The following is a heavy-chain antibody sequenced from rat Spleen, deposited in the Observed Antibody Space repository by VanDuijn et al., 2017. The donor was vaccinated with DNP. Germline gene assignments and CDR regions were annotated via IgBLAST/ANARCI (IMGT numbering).Heavy chain of an antibody. V-gene: IGHV5-31*01. Sequence: EVQLVESGGGLVQPGRSLKLSCVASGFTFNNYWMTWIRQAPGKGLEWVASITNTGGSTYYPDSVKGRFTISRDNAKSTLYLQMNSLRSEDTATYYCTRMYSSPYYFDYWGQGVMVTVSS. CDR3: TRMYSSPYYFDY. CDR2: ITNTGGST. J-gene: IGHJ2*01. D-gene: IGHD1-2*01. CDR1: GFTFNNYW.